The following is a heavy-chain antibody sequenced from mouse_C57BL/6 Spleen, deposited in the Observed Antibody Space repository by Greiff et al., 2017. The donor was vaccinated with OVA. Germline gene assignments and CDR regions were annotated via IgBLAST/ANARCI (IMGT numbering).Heavy chain of an antibody. D-gene: IGHD4-1*01. CDR1: GYTFTSYG. CDR3: ARNWDVGFAY. CDR2: IYPRSGNT. V-gene: IGHV1-81*01. J-gene: IGHJ3*01. Sequence: QVQLQQSGAELARPGASVKLSCKASGYTFTSYGISWVKQRTGQGLEWIGEIYPRSGNTYYNEKFKGKATLTADKSSSTAYMELRSLTSEDAAVYFCARNWDVGFAYWGQGTLVTVSA.